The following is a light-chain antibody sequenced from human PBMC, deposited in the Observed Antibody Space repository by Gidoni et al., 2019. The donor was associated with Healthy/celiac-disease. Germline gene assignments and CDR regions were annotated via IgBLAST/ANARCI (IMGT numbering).Light chain of an antibody. Sequence: DSQMTLSPSSLSASVRDRVTITGLASQSISSYLNWYQQKPGKAPQLLIYAASSLQSGVPARFSGSGSGTDFTLTISSLQPEDVATYYCQQRYSTPYSFGQGTKLEIK. CDR3: QQRYSTPYS. J-gene: IGKJ2*03. CDR1: QSISSY. V-gene: IGKV1-39*01. CDR2: AAS.